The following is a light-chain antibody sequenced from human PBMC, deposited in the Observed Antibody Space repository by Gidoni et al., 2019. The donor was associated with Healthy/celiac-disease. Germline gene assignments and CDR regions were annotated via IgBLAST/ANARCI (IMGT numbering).Light chain of an antibody. CDR1: QSVSSN. Sequence: ELVMPPSPATLSVSPGERATLSCRASQSVSSNLAWYQQKPGQAPRLLIYGASTRATGIPDRFSGSGSGTEFTLTISSLQSEDFAVYYCQQYNNWPALTFGGGTKVEIK. CDR3: QQYNNWPALT. V-gene: IGKV3-15*01. CDR2: GAS. J-gene: IGKJ4*01.